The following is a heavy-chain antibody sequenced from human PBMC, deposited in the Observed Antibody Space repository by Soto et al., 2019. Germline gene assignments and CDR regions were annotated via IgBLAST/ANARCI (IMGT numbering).Heavy chain of an antibody. CDR1: GFSLSSTRMA. Sequence: QITLKESGPTLVKPTQTLTLTCTFSGFSLSSTRMAVGWIRQPPGKALEWLALIYWDDDKRSSPFLKSSLTIPKDTSKNQVVLTMSNMDPVDTARYYCAHIVVAGLGYYFDYWGQGTLVTVSS. V-gene: IGHV2-5*02. CDR2: IYWDDDK. J-gene: IGHJ4*02. D-gene: IGHD6-19*01. CDR3: AHIVVAGLGYYFDY.